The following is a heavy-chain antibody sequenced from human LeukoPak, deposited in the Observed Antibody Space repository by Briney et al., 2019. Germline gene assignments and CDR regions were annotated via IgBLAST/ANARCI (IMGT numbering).Heavy chain of an antibody. CDR1: GYTFTSYG. Sequence: GASVKGSCKASGYTFTSYGISWVRQAPGQGLEWMGWISAYNGNTNYAQKLQGRVTMTTDTSTSTAYMELRSLRSDDTAVYYCARTLEVSSSGWRGPGWFDPWGKGTLVTVSS. J-gene: IGHJ5*02. CDR2: ISAYNGNT. D-gene: IGHD6-19*01. V-gene: IGHV1-18*01. CDR3: ARTLEVSSSGWRGPGWFDP.